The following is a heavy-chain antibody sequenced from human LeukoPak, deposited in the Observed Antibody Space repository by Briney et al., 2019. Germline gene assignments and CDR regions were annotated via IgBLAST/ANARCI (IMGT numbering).Heavy chain of an antibody. Sequence: SVKVSCKASGGTFSSYAISWVRQAPGQGLEWMGRIIPILGIANYAQKFQGRVTITADKSTSTAYMELNSLRSEDTAVYYCARGCGGGSCYQHAFDIWGQGTMVTVSS. J-gene: IGHJ3*02. CDR2: IIPILGIA. V-gene: IGHV1-69*04. D-gene: IGHD2-15*01. CDR3: ARGCGGGSCYQHAFDI. CDR1: GGTFSSYA.